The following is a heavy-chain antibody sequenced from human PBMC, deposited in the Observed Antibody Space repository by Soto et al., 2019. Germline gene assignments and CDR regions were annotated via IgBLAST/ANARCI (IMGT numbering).Heavy chain of an antibody. V-gene: IGHV4-34*01. J-gene: IGHJ4*02. D-gene: IGHD3-16*02. Sequence: QVQLHQWGAGLVRPSETLALTYAVNGGSFSTNHWNWIRQSPGKGLEWIGEISPDGATNFNPTLKSRLSMSVDTSKRLFSLHLTSVTAADTAVYFCARGLAAQSFYFDFWGQGTLVTVSS. CDR2: ISPDGAT. CDR1: GGSFSTNH. CDR3: ARGLAAQSFYFDF.